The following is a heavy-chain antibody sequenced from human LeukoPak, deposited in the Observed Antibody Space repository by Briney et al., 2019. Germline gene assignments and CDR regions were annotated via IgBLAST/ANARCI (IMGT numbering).Heavy chain of an antibody. V-gene: IGHV4-59*01. D-gene: IGHD3-3*01. CDR3: ARVGRYDFWSGVDYFDY. J-gene: IGHJ4*02. CDR2: IYYSVST. Sequence: SETLSLTCTVSGGSISSYYWSSIRQPPGKGLGWIVYIYYSVSTNSNPPLKSRATISVDTSKNQFSLKLSSVTAADTAVYYCARVGRYDFWSGVDYFDYWGQGTLVTVSS. CDR1: GGSISSYY.